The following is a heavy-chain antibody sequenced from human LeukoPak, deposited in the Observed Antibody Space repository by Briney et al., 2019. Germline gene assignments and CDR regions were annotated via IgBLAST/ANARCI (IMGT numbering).Heavy chain of an antibody. J-gene: IGHJ4*02. CDR3: ARQQDRYYDDY. Sequence: PSETLSLTCTVSGGSISSSSYYWGWIRQPPGKGLEWIGSIYYSGSTYYNPSLKSRVTISVDTSKNQFSLKLSSVTAADTAVYYCARQQDRYYDDYWGQGTLVTVSS. CDR1: GGSISSSSYY. V-gene: IGHV4-39*01. D-gene: IGHD3-3*01. CDR2: IYYSGST.